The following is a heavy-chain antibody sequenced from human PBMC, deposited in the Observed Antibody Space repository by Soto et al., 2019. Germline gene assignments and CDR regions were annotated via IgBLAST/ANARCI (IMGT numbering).Heavy chain of an antibody. CDR2: ISSSGSTI. Sequence: GGSLRLSCAASGFTFSDYYMSWIRQAPGKGLEWVSYISSSGSTIYYADSVKGRFTISRDNAKNSLYLQMNSLRAEDTAVYYCARDARHCISTSCPVDYWGQGTLVNVSS. V-gene: IGHV3-11*01. CDR1: GFTFSDYY. CDR3: ARDARHCISTSCPVDY. D-gene: IGHD2-2*01. J-gene: IGHJ4*02.